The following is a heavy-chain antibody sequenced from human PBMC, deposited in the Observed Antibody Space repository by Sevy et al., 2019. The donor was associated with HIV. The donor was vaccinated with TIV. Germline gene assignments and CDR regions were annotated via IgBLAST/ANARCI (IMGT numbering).Heavy chain of an antibody. CDR1: GYTFTNYY. Sequence: ASVKVSCKASGYTFTNYYMHWVRQAPAQGLEWMGIINPRGGSKSYAQKFQGRVTMTRDTATSTVYMELSSLRSEDTAVYYCARVYYDDGSGPEYWGQGTLVTVSS. J-gene: IGHJ4*02. CDR3: ARVYYDDGSGPEY. D-gene: IGHD3-22*01. V-gene: IGHV1-46*01. CDR2: INPRGGSK.